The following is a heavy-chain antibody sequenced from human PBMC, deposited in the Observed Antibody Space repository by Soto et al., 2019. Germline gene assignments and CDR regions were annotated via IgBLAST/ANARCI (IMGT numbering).Heavy chain of an antibody. D-gene: IGHD5-12*01. CDR2: INHSGST. J-gene: IGHJ6*02. CDR1: GGSFSGYY. Sequence: QVQLQQWGAGLLKPSETLSLTCAVYGGSFSGYYWSWIRQPPGKGLEWIGEINHSGSTNYNPSLKSRVTISVDTSKNQFSLKLSSVTAADTAVYYCARLTVATISSYYYYYGMDVWGQGTTVTVSS. CDR3: ARLTVATISSYYYYYGMDV. V-gene: IGHV4-34*01.